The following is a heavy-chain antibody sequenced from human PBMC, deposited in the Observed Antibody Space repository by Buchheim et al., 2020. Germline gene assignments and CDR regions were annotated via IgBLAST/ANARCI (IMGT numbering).Heavy chain of an antibody. V-gene: IGHV4-39*01. CDR1: GGSISSSSYY. CDR2: IYYSGST. CDR3: ASQTGQGDLPIAVAGTDYYYGMDV. D-gene: IGHD6-19*01. Sequence: QLQLQESGPGLVKPSETLSLTCTVSGGSISSSSYYWGWIRQPPGKGLEWIGSIYYSGSTYYNPSLKSRVTISVDTSKNQFSPKLSSVTAADTAVYYCASQTGQGDLPIAVAGTDYYYGMDVWGQGTT. J-gene: IGHJ6*02.